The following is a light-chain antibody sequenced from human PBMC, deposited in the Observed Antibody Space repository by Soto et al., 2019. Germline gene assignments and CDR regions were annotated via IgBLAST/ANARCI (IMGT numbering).Light chain of an antibody. CDR3: QHYKTYSRT. CDR2: DAS. V-gene: IGKV1-5*01. CDR1: QSVSSW. Sequence: IQMTQSPSTLSASVGDRVSITCRASQSVSSWLAWYQQKPGKAPKLLIYDASGLESGVPSRFSGSGSGTEFTLTISSLQPDDSATYYCQHYKTYSRTFGQGTKVDIK. J-gene: IGKJ1*01.